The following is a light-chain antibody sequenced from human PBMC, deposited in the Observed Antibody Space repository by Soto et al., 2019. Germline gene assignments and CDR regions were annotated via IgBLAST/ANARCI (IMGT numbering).Light chain of an antibody. V-gene: IGLV7-46*01. CDR1: TGAVTSGHY. CDR3: LLSYSGTRVL. Sequence: QTVVTQEPSLTVSPGGTVTLTCGSSTGAVTSGHYPSWLQQKPGQAPTTLIYDTDNKNPGTPARFAGSIVGGKAVLTLSGAQPEDEADYYCLLSYSGTRVLFGAGTKVTVL. CDR2: DTD. J-gene: IGLJ2*01.